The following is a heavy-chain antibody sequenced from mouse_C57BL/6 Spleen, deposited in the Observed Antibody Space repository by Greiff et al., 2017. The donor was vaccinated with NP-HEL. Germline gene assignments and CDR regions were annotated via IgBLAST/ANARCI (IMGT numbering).Heavy chain of an antibody. J-gene: IGHJ3*01. CDR1: GYTFTGYW. CDR2: LLPGSGST. D-gene: IGHD1-1*01. Sequence: VQLQESGAELMKPGASVKLSCKATGYTFTGYWIEWVKQRPGHGLEWIGELLPGSGSTNYHEKFKGQATFTADTSSNTAYMQLSSLTSEDSAIDYCARVSSTPVPFAYWGQGTLVTVSA. CDR3: ARVSSTPVPFAY. V-gene: IGHV1-9*01.